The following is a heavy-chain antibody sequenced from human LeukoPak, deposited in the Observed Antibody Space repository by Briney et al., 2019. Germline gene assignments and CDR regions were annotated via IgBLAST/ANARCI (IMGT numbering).Heavy chain of an antibody. Sequence: VASVKVSCKASGGTSSSYAISWVRQAPGQGLEWMGRIIPIFGTANYAQKFQGRVTITADKSTSTAYMELSSLRSEDTAVYYCAREGRAVVTAISPGYYMDVWGKGTTVTVSS. CDR1: GGTSSSYA. V-gene: IGHV1-69*06. CDR3: AREGRAVVTAISPGYYMDV. CDR2: IIPIFGTA. J-gene: IGHJ6*03. D-gene: IGHD2-21*02.